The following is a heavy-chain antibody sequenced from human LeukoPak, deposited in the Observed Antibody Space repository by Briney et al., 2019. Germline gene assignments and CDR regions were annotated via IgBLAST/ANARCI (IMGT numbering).Heavy chain of an antibody. J-gene: IGHJ4*02. Sequence: SETLSLTCAVSGGSISSGGYSWSWIRQPPGKGLEWIGYIYHSGSTYYNPSLKSRVTISVDRSKNQFSLKLSSVTAADTAVYYCASGYCSGGSCYDYWGQGTLVTVSS. D-gene: IGHD2-15*01. CDR2: IYHSGST. CDR3: ASGYCSGGSCYDY. V-gene: IGHV4-30-2*01. CDR1: GGSISSGGYS.